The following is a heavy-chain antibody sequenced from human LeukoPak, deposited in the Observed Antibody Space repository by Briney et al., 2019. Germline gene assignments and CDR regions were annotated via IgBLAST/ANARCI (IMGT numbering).Heavy chain of an antibody. CDR3: ASSAEYYYDSSAHDP. D-gene: IGHD3-22*01. V-gene: IGHV3-11*01. Sequence: GGSLRLSCAASGFTFSDYYMSWIRQAPGKGLEWVSYISSSGSTIYYADSVKGRFTISRDNAKNSLYLQMNSLRAEDTAVYYCASSAEYYYDSSAHDPWGQGTLVTVSS. CDR1: GFTFSDYY. CDR2: ISSSGSTI. J-gene: IGHJ5*02.